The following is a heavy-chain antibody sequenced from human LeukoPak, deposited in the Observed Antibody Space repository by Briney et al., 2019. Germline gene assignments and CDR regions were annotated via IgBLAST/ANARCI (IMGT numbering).Heavy chain of an antibody. D-gene: IGHD2-2*01. J-gene: IGHJ4*02. CDR1: GFTFDDYA. CDR2: ISWNSGSI. Sequence: GGSLRLSCAASGFTFDDYAMHWVRQAPGKGLEWGSGISWNSGSIGYADSVKGRFTISRDNAKNSLYLQMNSLRAEDMALYYCAREIRYRSSTSCYYFDYWGQGTLVTVSS. CDR3: AREIRYRSSTSCYYFDY. V-gene: IGHV3-9*03.